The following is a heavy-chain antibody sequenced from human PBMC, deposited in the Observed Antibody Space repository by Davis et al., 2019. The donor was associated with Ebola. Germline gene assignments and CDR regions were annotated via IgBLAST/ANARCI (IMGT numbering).Heavy chain of an antibody. V-gene: IGHV2-70*01. Sequence: SGPTLVKPTQTLRLTCTFSGFSLHTTGMCVSWIRQPPENALEWLGLIACDDDTYYSTSLKTRLTISKDTSRNQVVLTMTDMDPVDTGTYYCARTDSSGLDAFDIWGQGTKVTVSS. CDR2: IACDDDT. J-gene: IGHJ3*02. D-gene: IGHD6-19*01. CDR3: ARTDSSGLDAFDI. CDR1: GFSLHTTGMC.